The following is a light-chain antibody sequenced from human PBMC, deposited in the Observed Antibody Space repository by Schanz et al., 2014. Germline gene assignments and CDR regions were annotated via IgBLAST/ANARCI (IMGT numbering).Light chain of an antibody. CDR2: GAS. Sequence: DIQMPQSPSSLSASVGDRVTISCRASQSITSFLNWYQHKPGRAPKLLIFGASSLQSGVPSRFSGSGSGTDFTLTISSLQPEDFATYYCQQTYSTVWTFGQGTKVEIK. V-gene: IGKV1-39*01. J-gene: IGKJ1*01. CDR3: QQTYSTVWT. CDR1: QSITSF.